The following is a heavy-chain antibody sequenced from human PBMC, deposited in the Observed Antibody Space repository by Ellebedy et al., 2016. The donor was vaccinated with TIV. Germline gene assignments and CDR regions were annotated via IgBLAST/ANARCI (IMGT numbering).Heavy chain of an antibody. CDR3: ARGMALYNFDH. Sequence: AASVKVSCKASGYPFTTYGIVWLRQAPGQGPEWMGRITTYNGDTKYAQKFRGLVTMTTDTAKSTAYMELKRLNSDDTAVYFCARGMALYNFDHWGQGTLVTVSS. CDR1: GYPFTTYG. V-gene: IGHV1-18*01. J-gene: IGHJ4*02. D-gene: IGHD2-2*02. CDR2: ITTYNGDT.